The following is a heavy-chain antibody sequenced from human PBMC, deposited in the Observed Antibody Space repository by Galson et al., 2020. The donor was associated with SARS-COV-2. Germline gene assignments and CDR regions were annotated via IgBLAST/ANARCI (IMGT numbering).Heavy chain of an antibody. CDR1: GFSLTTTGVG. V-gene: IGHV2-5*02. CDR2: MYWDNDK. J-gene: IGHJ4*02. Sequence: SGPTLVKPTQTLTLTCTFSGFSLTTTGVGVGWIRQPPGKALEWLSLMYWDNDKRYSPSLRSRLAITKDTSKNQVVLTMTNMDPVDTATYYCAHYTEYYFHYWSQGTLVTVSS. CDR3: AHYTEYYFHY.